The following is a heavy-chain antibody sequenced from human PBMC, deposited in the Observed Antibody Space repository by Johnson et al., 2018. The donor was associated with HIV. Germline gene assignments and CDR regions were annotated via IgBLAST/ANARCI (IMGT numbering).Heavy chain of an antibody. CDR3: AKERGSHSGAFDI. J-gene: IGHJ3*02. CDR2: VKRKTEGGPT. V-gene: IGHV3-15*01. CDR1: GFTFDDYG. Sequence: EVQLVESGGGVVRPGGSLRLSCAASGFTFDDYGMSWARQAPGKGLEWVGRVKRKTEGGPTDYAALVKGRFTISRDDSKNTLYLQMNSLKTEDTAVYYCAKERGSHSGAFDIWGQGTMVTVSS. D-gene: IGHD2-15*01.